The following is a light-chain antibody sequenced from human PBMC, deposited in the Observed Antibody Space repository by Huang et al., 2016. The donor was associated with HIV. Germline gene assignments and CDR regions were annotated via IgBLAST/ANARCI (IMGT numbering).Light chain of an antibody. Sequence: EIVMTQSPATLSVCPGGGATLSCRASQNVRSNLAWYQQTPGQAPRLLIYDTSTRSSGVPARFSGSGSGTEFTLTISGLQSEDFAVYYCQQYDNWPPGLTFGGGTKVEI. J-gene: IGKJ4*01. CDR3: QQYDNWPPGLT. CDR2: DTS. V-gene: IGKV3D-15*01. CDR1: QNVRSN.